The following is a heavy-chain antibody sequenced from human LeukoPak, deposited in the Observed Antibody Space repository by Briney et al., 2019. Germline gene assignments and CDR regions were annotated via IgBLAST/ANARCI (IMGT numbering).Heavy chain of an antibody. V-gene: IGHV3-30-3*01. CDR3: ARDYYDSSGYYGY. J-gene: IGHJ4*02. CDR1: GFNFGSYS. CDR2: ISYDGNNK. D-gene: IGHD3-22*01. Sequence: PGGSLRLSCAASGFNFGSYSMHWVRQAPGKGLERVAVISYDGNNKYYADSVKGRFTISRDNSKNTLYLQMNSLRAEDTAVYYCARDYYDSSGYYGYWGQGTLVTVSS.